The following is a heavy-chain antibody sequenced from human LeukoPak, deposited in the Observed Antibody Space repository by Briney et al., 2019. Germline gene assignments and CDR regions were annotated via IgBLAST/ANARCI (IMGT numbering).Heavy chain of an antibody. J-gene: IGHJ5*02. CDR1: GGSISSYY. CDR3: ARDHGGAVDP. CDR2: IYYSGST. D-gene: IGHD4-23*01. V-gene: IGHV4-59*01. Sequence: SETLSLTCTVSGGSISSYYWSWIRQPPGKGLEWIGYIYYSGSTNYNPSLKSRVTISVDTSKNQFSLKLSSVPAADTAVYYCARDHGGAVDPWGQGTLVTVSS.